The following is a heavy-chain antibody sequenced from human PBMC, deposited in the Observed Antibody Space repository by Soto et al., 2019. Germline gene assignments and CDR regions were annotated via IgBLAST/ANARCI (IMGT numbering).Heavy chain of an antibody. V-gene: IGHV4-59*01. CDR1: GGSISSYY. D-gene: IGHD3-10*01. Sequence: SETLSLTCTVSGGSISSYYWSWIRQPPGKGLEWIGYIYYSGSTNYNPSLKSRVTISVDTSKNQFSLKLSSVTAADTAVYYCARVIRDTYYYGSGSYHYYYYYMDVWGKGTTVTVSS. CDR2: IYYSGST. CDR3: ARVIRDTYYYGSGSYHYYYYYMDV. J-gene: IGHJ6*03.